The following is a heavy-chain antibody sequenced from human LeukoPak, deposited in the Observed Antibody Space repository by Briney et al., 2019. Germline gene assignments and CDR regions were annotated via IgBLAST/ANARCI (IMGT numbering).Heavy chain of an antibody. CDR3: AKRPNTIFGVVSYYFDY. V-gene: IGHV3-23*01. Sequence: GGSLRLSCAASGFTFSSYAMSWVRQAPGKGLEWVSAISGSGGSTYYADSVKGRFTISRDNSKNTLYLQMNSLRAEDTAVYYCAKRPNTIFGVVSYYFDYWGQGTLVTVSS. D-gene: IGHD3-3*01. J-gene: IGHJ4*02. CDR2: ISGSGGST. CDR1: GFTFSSYA.